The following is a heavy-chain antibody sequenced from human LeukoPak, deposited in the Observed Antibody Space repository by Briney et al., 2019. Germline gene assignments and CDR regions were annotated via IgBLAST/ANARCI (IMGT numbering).Heavy chain of an antibody. J-gene: IGHJ5*02. D-gene: IGHD1-26*01. CDR2: INAYGDDT. Sequence: ASVKVSCKGSGYTFTNYGISWVRQAPGQGLEWVGWINAYGDDTNYGQKFQDRVTMTTDRSTSTAYMELRSLRSDDTAVYYCARDWDGRHNWFDPWGQGTLVTVSS. V-gene: IGHV1-18*01. CDR1: GYTFTNYG. CDR3: ARDWDGRHNWFDP.